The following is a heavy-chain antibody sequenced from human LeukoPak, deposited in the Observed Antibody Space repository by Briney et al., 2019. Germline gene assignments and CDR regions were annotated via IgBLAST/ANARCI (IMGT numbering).Heavy chain of an antibody. J-gene: IGHJ4*02. CDR1: GFTFSSYS. Sequence: GGSLRLSCAASGFTFSSYSMNWVRQAPGKGLEWVSYISSSSGTIYYADSVKGRFTISRDNAKNSLYLQMNSLRAEDTAVYYCARGGKWSFDYWGQGTLVTVSS. CDR3: ARGGKWSFDY. V-gene: IGHV3-48*01. CDR2: ISSSSGTI. D-gene: IGHD2-15*01.